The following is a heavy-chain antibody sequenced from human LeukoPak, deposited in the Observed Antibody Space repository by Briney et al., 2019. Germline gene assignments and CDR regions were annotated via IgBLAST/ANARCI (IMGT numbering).Heavy chain of an antibody. D-gene: IGHD3-9*01. V-gene: IGHV1-46*01. CDR1: GYTFTSYY. CDR3: ARVNTGSYYDILTGYYTGGWFDP. J-gene: IGHJ5*02. Sequence: ASVKVSCKASGYTFTSYYMHWVRQAPGQGLEWMGIINPSGGSTSYAQKFQGRVTMTRDTSTSTVYMELGSLRSEDTAVYYCARVNTGSYYDILTGYYTGGWFDPWGQGTLVTVSS. CDR2: INPSGGST.